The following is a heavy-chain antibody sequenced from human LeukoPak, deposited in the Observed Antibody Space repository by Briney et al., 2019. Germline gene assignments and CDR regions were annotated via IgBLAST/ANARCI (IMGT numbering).Heavy chain of an antibody. CDR2: IYYSGST. CDR1: GGSISSYY. V-gene: IGHV4-59*01. CDR3: ASCPMVRGAPIDY. Sequence: PSETLSLTCTVSGGSISSYYWSWIRQPPGKGLEWIGYIYYSGSTDYNPSLKSRVTISVDTSKNQFSLKLSSVTAADTAVYYCASCPMVRGAPIDYWGQGTLVTVSS. D-gene: IGHD3-10*01. J-gene: IGHJ4*02.